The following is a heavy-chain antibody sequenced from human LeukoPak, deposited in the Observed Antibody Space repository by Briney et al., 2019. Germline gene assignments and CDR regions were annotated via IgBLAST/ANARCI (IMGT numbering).Heavy chain of an antibody. V-gene: IGHV2-5*02. D-gene: IGHD6-19*01. J-gene: IGHJ4*02. CDR1: GFSLSTSGVG. CDR3: ANRRGTSGWSEGYFDY. CDR2: TDWDDDT. Sequence: SGPTLVNPTQTLTLTCTFSGFSLSTSGVGMGWIRQPPAKAPEWLAHTDWDDDTRYTPSLKSRLTITKDTSKNQVVLTMTNVDPLDRATYYCANRRGTSGWSEGYFDYWGQGTLVTVSS.